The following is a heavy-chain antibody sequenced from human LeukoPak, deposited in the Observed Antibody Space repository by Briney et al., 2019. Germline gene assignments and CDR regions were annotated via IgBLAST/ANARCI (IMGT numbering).Heavy chain of an antibody. D-gene: IGHD6-13*01. Sequence: ASVKVSCTASGYTFTSYGISWVRQAPGKGLEWMGWISAYNGNTNYAQKLQGRVTMTTDTSTSTAYMELRSLRSDDTAVYYCAREASAAGSSFDPWGQGTLVTVSS. CDR2: ISAYNGNT. CDR3: AREASAAGSSFDP. CDR1: GYTFTSYG. V-gene: IGHV1-18*04. J-gene: IGHJ5*02.